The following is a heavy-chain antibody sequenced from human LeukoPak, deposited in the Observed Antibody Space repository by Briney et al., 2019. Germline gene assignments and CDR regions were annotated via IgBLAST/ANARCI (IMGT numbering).Heavy chain of an antibody. D-gene: IGHD4-17*01. J-gene: IGHJ4*02. Sequence: GGSLRLSCAASEFTFSSYAMHWVRQAPGKGLGWVSIISSGSSAIFSADALKGRFTISRDDAKNLLYLDMNSLRAEDTAVYYCARGHTAVTRHFDFWGQGTLVTVSS. V-gene: IGHV3-21*01. CDR2: ISSGSSAI. CDR3: ARGHTAVTRHFDF. CDR1: EFTFSSYA.